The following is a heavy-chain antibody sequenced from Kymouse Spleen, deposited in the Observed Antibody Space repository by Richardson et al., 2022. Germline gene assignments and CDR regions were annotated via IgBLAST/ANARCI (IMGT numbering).Heavy chain of an antibody. CDR1: GFTFSGSA. CDR2: IRSKANSYAT. J-gene: IGHJ4*02. D-gene: IGHD6-13*01. Sequence: EVQLVESGGGLVQPGGSLKLSCAASGFTFSGSAMHWVRQASGKGLEWVGRIRSKANSYATAYAASVKGRFTISRDDSKNTAYLQMNSLKTEDTAVYYCTRGIAAAGFDYWGQGTLVTVSS. CDR3: TRGIAAAGFDY. V-gene: IGHV3-73*02.